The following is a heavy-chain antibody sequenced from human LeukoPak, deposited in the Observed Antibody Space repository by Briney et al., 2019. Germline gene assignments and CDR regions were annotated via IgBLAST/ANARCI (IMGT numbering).Heavy chain of an antibody. V-gene: IGHV4-59*01. CDR2: IYYSGRT. J-gene: IGHJ4*02. Sequence: SETLSLTCTVSGASISSYYWSWIRQSPGKGLEWIGYIYYSGRTNYNPSLKSRVTISVDTSKNQFPLKLTSATAADTAVYYCAREDTYYYDSSDYTVFDFWGQGTLVTVSS. D-gene: IGHD3-22*01. CDR3: AREDTYYYDSSDYTVFDF. CDR1: GASISSYY.